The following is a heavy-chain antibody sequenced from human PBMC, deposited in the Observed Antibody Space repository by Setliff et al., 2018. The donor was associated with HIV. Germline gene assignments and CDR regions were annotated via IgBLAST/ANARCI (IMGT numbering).Heavy chain of an antibody. CDR3: ARLEVRSFYGYRNSPVY. Sequence: PSETLSLTCTVSGGSFIGSMFQSTWIRQTPGKGLEWIADIAYSGSTYYNPSLKSQVTISVDTSKNQFSLKLSSVTAADTAVYYCARLEVRSFYGYRNSPVYWDQGTLVTVCS. CDR1: GGSFIGSMFQ. J-gene: IGHJ4*02. CDR2: IAYSGST. V-gene: IGHV4-39*01. D-gene: IGHD5-18*01.